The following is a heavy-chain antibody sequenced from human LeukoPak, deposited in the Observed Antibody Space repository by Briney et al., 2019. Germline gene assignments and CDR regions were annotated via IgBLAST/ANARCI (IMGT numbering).Heavy chain of an antibody. V-gene: IGHV3-21*01. CDR3: ARDITFYDFWSGKGLDY. CDR1: GFTFSSYI. CDR2: ISSSSSYI. J-gene: IGHJ4*02. D-gene: IGHD3-3*01. Sequence: PGGSLRLSCAPSGFTFSSYIMNGVRPPPGKGLEGVASISSSSSYIQCADSVKGRFTISRDNAQNSLYLQMNSLRAEDTAVYYCARDITFYDFWSGKGLDYWGQGTLVTVSS.